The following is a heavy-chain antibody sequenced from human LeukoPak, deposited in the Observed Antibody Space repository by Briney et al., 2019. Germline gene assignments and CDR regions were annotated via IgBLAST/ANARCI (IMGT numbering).Heavy chain of an antibody. V-gene: IGHV2-5*01. Sequence: SGPTLLNPPQTLTLTCSFSGFSLTTSGVGVGWIRQPPGKAPEWLALVYWNGDKYYRSSLRSRLTITKDTSKNEVVLTMTNVDPVDTGTYYCARRKLSTGFDSWGQGTLVTVSS. D-gene: IGHD4-17*01. CDR2: VYWNGDK. J-gene: IGHJ5*01. CDR3: ARRKLSTGFDS. CDR1: GFSLTTSGVG.